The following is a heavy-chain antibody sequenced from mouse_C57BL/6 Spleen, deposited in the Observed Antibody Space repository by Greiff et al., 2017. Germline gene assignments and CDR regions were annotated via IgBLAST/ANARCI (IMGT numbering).Heavy chain of an antibody. CDR2: IDPSDSET. J-gene: IGHJ4*01. CDR3: ARVLGDAMDY. D-gene: IGHD3-3*01. CDR1: GYTFTSYW. Sequence: QVQLQQPGAELVRPGSSVKLSCKASGYTFTSYWMHWVKQRPIQGLEWIGKIDPSDSETHYNQKFKDKATLTVDKSSSTAYMQRSSLTSEDSAVYYCARVLGDAMDYWGQGTSVTVSS. V-gene: IGHV1-52*01.